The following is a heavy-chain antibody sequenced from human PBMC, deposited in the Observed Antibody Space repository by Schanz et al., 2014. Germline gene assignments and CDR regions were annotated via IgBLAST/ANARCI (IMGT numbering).Heavy chain of an antibody. V-gene: IGHV1-18*01. CDR2: ISPYNGNT. CDR1: GYFFSSYG. Sequence: QLVQSGSELKKPGASVKVSCKASGYFFSSYGISWVRQAPGQGLEWMGWISPYNGNTKYAEKLEDRVTMTTDISTSTAYMQLRSLTSDDTAVYYCARVVRSDYLSELDFWGQGTQVIVSS. CDR3: ARVVRSDYLSELDF. D-gene: IGHD4-17*01. J-gene: IGHJ4*02.